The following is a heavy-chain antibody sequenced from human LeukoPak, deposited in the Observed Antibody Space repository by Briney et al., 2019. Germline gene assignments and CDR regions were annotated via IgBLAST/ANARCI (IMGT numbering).Heavy chain of an antibody. Sequence: NPSETLSLTCAVYGGSFSGYYWGWIRQPPGKGLEWIGEINHSGSTNYNPSLKSRVTISVDTSKNQFSLKLSSVTAADTAVYYCARRGSIFEDSEWRTAFDIWGQGTMVIVSS. J-gene: IGHJ3*02. D-gene: IGHD3-9*01. CDR3: ARRGSIFEDSEWRTAFDI. CDR1: GGSFSGYY. CDR2: INHSGST. V-gene: IGHV4-34*01.